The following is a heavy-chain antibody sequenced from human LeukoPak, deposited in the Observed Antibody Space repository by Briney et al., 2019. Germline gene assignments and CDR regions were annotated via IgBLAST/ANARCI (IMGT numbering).Heavy chain of an antibody. J-gene: IGHJ6*03. Sequence: SVKVSCKASGYTFTSYYMHWVRQAPGQGLEWMGRIIPIFGTANYAQKFQGRVTITTDESTSTAYMELSSLRSEDTAVYYCAVGKDSNYYYYYYMDVWGKGTTVTVSS. CDR2: IIPIFGTA. CDR1: GYTFTSYY. D-gene: IGHD4-11*01. V-gene: IGHV1-69*05. CDR3: AVGKDSNYYYYYYMDV.